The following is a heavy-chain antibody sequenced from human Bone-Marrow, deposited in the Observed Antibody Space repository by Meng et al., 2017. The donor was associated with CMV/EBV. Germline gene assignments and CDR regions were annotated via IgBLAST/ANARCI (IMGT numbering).Heavy chain of an antibody. Sequence: SETLSLTCTVSGGSISSSSYYWGWIRQPPGKGLEWIGSIYYSGSTYYNPSLKSRVTISVDTSKNQFSLKLSSVTAADTAVYYCARGNFDIVVVPAAIGGWFDPWGQGTLVTFYS. V-gene: IGHV4-39*07. CDR3: ARGNFDIVVVPAAIGGWFDP. D-gene: IGHD2-2*01. CDR2: IYYSGST. CDR1: GGSISSSSYY. J-gene: IGHJ5*02.